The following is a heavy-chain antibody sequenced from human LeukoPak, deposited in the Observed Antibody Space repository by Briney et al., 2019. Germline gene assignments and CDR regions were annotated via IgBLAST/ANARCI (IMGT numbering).Heavy chain of an antibody. V-gene: IGHV1-69*02. J-gene: IGHJ4*02. D-gene: IGHD6-19*01. CDR2: IIPILGIA. Sequence: SVKVSCKASGGTFSSYTISWVRQAPGQGLGWMGRIIPILGIANYAQKFQGRVTITADKSTSTAYMELSGLRSEDTAVYYCARGVSLFSGWYDYWGQGTLVTVSS. CDR3: ARGVSLFSGWYDY. CDR1: GGTFSSYT.